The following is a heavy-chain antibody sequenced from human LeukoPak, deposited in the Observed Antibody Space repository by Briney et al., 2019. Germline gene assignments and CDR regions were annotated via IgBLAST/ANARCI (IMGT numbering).Heavy chain of an antibody. CDR1: EFTFSIYG. CDR3: ARDAVIDY. V-gene: IGHV3-33*01. CDR2: IWHDGRNK. J-gene: IGHJ4*02. Sequence: QPGGSLRLSCAASEFTFSIYGMHWVRQAPGKGLEWVAFIWHDGRNKYYADSVKGRFTISRDNSKNALYLQMNSLKAEDTAVYYCARDAVIDYWGQGTLVTVSS.